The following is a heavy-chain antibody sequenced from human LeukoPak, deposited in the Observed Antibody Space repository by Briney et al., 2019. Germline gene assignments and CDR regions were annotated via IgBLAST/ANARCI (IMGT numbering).Heavy chain of an antibody. CDR3: AKALGYGGPFDY. J-gene: IGHJ4*02. V-gene: IGHV3-30*18. D-gene: IGHD4-23*01. CDR2: ISYDGSNK. CDR1: GFTFSSYG. Sequence: GGSLRLSCAASGFTFSSYGMHWVREAPGKGVEWGAVISYDGSNKYYADSVKGRFTISRDNSKNTLYLQINRLRAEATAVYYCAKALGYGGPFDYWGQGTLVTVSS.